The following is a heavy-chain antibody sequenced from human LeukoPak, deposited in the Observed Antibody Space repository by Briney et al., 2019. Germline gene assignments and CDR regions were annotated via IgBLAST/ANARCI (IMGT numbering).Heavy chain of an antibody. Sequence: ASVKVSCKASGGTFSSYAISWVRQAPGQGLEWMGGIIPIFGTANYAQKFQGRVTMTRNTSISTAYMELSSLRSEDTAVYYCARVNYYDSSGFDYWGQGTLVTVSS. D-gene: IGHD3-22*01. CDR3: ARVNYYDSSGFDY. J-gene: IGHJ4*02. CDR2: IIPIFGTA. CDR1: GGTFSSYA. V-gene: IGHV1-69*05.